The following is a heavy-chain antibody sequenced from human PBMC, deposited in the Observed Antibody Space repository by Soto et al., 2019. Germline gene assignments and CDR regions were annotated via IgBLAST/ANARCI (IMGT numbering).Heavy chain of an antibody. J-gene: IGHJ4*02. CDR2: INRNSGGT. D-gene: IGHD6-13*01. CDR3: ARDIRYSNFDY. V-gene: IGHV1-2*02. Sequence: QVQLVQSGAEVKKPGASVKVSCKASGYTFTGYYMHWVRQAPGQGLEWMGWINRNSGGTNYAQKFQGRVTMTRDTSISTAYMELSRLRSDDTAVYYCARDIRYSNFDYWGQGTLVTVSS. CDR1: GYTFTGYY.